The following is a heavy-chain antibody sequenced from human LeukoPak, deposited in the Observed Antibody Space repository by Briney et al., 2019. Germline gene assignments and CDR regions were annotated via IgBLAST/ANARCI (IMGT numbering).Heavy chain of an antibody. J-gene: IGHJ3*02. Sequence: GGSLRLSCAASGFTFSSYSMNWVRQAPGKGLEWVSSISSSSSYIYYADSVKGRFTISRDNAKNSLYLQMNSLRAEDKAVYYCATLAVAGRDAFDIWGQGTRVTVSS. CDR2: ISSSSSYI. CDR1: GFTFSSYS. CDR3: ATLAVAGRDAFDI. D-gene: IGHD6-19*01. V-gene: IGHV3-21*01.